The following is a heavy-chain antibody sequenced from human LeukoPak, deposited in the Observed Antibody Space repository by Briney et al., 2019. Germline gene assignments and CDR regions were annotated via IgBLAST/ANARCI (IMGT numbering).Heavy chain of an antibody. V-gene: IGHV1-24*01. D-gene: IGHD4-17*01. CDR3: ATSPPTVASFDY. CDR2: FDPEDGET. Sequence: ASVKVSCKVSGYTLTELSMHWVRQAPGKGLEGMGGFDPEDGETNYAQKFQGRVTMTEDTSTDTAYMELSGLRTEDTAVYYCATSPPTVASFDYWGQGTLVTVSS. J-gene: IGHJ4*02. CDR1: GYTLTELS.